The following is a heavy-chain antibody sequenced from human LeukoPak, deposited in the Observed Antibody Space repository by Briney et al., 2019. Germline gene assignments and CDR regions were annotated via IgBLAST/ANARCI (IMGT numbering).Heavy chain of an antibody. Sequence: GGSLRLSCAASGFTFSSYAMSWVRQAPGKGLEWVSAISGSGGSTYYADSVKGRFTISRDNAKNSLYLQMNSLRAEDTAVYYCARDRGRGARADYWGQGTLVTVSS. CDR2: ISGSGGST. CDR1: GFTFSSYA. J-gene: IGHJ4*02. D-gene: IGHD3-10*01. CDR3: ARDRGRGARADY. V-gene: IGHV3-23*01.